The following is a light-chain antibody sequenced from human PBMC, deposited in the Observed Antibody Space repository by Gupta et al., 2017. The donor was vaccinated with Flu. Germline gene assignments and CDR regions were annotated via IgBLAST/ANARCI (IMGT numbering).Light chain of an antibody. J-gene: IGLJ2*01. CDR1: SSDIGGYNY. Sequence: SALTQPASVSGSPGQSITIPCTGSSSDIGGYNYVSWYQPHPGKAPKLMIYEVSNRPSGVSNRFSGSKSGNTASLTISRLQAEDEADYYCSSYTTTSTSVLFGGGTQLTVL. CDR2: EVS. V-gene: IGLV2-14*01. CDR3: SSYTTTSTSVL.